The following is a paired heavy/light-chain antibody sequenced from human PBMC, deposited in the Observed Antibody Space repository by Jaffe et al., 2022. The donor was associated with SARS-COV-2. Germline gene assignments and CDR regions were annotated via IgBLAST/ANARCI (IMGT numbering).Light chain of an antibody. CDR3: QHLNSHLTT. CDR2: AAS. CDR1: QGFSGY. V-gene: IGKV1-9*01. J-gene: IGKJ4*01. Sequence: DIQLTQSPSFLSASVGDRVTIACRASQGFSGYLAWYQQKPGKAPKLLIYAASTLQTGVPSRFSGSGSGTEFTLTISTLQPEDFATYYCQHLNSHLTTFGGGTKVEIK.
Heavy chain of an antibody. V-gene: IGHV4-59*01. CDR2: MYDNGRT. CDR3: ARVTDSPNLFEDYHYYMDV. J-gene: IGHJ6*02. Sequence: QVQLQESGPGLVKPSETLSLTCTVSGASINNFYWSWIRQPPGKGLEWIGYMYDNGRTSYNPSLKSRVTMSLDRSKNQISLKLSSMTAADTAVYYCARVTDSPNLFEDYHYYMDVWGQGTAVTVSS. D-gene: IGHD2-21*01. CDR1: GASINNFY.